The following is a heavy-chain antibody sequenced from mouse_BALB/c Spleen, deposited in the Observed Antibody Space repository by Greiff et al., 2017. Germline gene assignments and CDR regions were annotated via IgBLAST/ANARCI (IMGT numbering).Heavy chain of an antibody. D-gene: IGHD1-1*01. CDR2: ISSGGST. J-gene: IGHJ4*01. CDR1: GFTFSSYA. CDR3: ARDGTTNYAMDY. Sequence: EVMLVESGGGLVKPGGSLKLSCAASGFTFSSYAMSWVRQTPEKRLEWVASISSGGSTYYPDSVKGRFTISRDNARNILYLQMSSLRSEDTAMYYCARDGTTNYAMDYWGQGTSVTVSS. V-gene: IGHV5-6-5*01.